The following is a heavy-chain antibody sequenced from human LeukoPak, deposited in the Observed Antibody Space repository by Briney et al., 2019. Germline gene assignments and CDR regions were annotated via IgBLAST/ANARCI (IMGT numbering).Heavy chain of an antibody. D-gene: IGHD3-10*01. J-gene: IGHJ6*02. CDR1: GFTFSNYW. Sequence: GGSLRLSCTASGFTFSNYWMSWVRQTPEKGLEWVANIKQDGSETVYVDSVKGRFTISRDNAKNSLYLQMNSLRDEDTAVYYCMVRGGWGQGTTVTVSS. CDR2: IKQDGSET. V-gene: IGHV3-7*02. CDR3: MVRGG.